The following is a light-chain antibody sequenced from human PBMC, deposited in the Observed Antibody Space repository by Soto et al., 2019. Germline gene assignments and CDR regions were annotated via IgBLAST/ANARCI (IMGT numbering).Light chain of an antibody. J-gene: IGKJ1*01. V-gene: IGKV3-20*01. CDR3: QQYGSSKGT. CDR1: QSVSDTY. Sequence: EIVLTQSPGTLSLSPGERATLSCRASQSVSDTYLAWYQQKPGQAPRLLIYDASSRATGIPDKFIGSGSGSDFSLTISRLEPEDFAVYYCQQYGSSKGTFGQGTKVDIK. CDR2: DAS.